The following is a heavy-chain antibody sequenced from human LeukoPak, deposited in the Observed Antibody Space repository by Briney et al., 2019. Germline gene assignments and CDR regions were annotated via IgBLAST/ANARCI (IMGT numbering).Heavy chain of an antibody. Sequence: SVKVSCQASGGTFSSYAISWVRQAPGQGLEWMGGIIPIFGTANYAQKFQGRVTITADESTSTAYMELSSLRSEDTAVYYCARDERFLEWLLFNYWGQGTLVIVSS. CDR2: IIPIFGTA. CDR1: GGTFSSYA. D-gene: IGHD3-3*01. V-gene: IGHV1-69*01. J-gene: IGHJ4*02. CDR3: ARDERFLEWLLFNY.